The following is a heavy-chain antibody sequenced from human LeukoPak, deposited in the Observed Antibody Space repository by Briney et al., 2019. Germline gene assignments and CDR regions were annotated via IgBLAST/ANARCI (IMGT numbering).Heavy chain of an antibody. J-gene: IGHJ5*02. Sequence: ASVKGSCKASVYTFTSYDIHWVRQATGQGLEWMGWMNPNSGNTGYAQKFQGRVTMTRNTSISTAYMELSSLRSEDTAVYYCAREGGENWFDPWGQGTLVTVSS. V-gene: IGHV1-8*01. CDR1: VYTFTSYD. CDR3: AREGGENWFDP. D-gene: IGHD6-25*01. CDR2: MNPNSGNT.